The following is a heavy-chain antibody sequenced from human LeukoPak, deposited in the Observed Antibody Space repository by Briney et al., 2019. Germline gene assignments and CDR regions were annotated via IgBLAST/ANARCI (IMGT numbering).Heavy chain of an antibody. CDR1: GFTFSDYY. CDR2: IGGSGATI. V-gene: IGHV3-11*01. Sequence: GGSLRLSCAASGFTFSDYYISWIRQAPGKGLEWVSYIGGSGATIYYADSVRGRFTISRDNAKKSLYLQMNSLRAEDTAVYYCARGVAYCGGDCYRAFDIWGQGTMVTVSS. CDR3: ARGVAYCGGDCYRAFDI. D-gene: IGHD2-21*02. J-gene: IGHJ3*02.